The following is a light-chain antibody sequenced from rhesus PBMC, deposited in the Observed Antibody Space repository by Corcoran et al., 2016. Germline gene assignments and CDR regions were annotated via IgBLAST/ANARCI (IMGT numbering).Light chain of an antibody. J-gene: IGKJ4*01. V-gene: IGKV3-42*03. CDR1: QSVSSS. Sequence: EIVMTQSPATLSLSPGERATLSCRASQSVSSSLAWYQQKPGQAPRLLIYGASNRATGIPARFSGSGSVTEFTLTISSLEPEDFAVYYCQQYSNRPLTFGGGTKVEIK. CDR2: GAS. CDR3: QQYSNRPLT.